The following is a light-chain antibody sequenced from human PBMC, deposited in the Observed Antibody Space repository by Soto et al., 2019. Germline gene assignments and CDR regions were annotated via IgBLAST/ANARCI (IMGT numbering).Light chain of an antibody. J-gene: IGLJ1*01. Sequence: QSVLAQPPSASGTPGQRVTMSCSGKNSNVGIGYVYWYQQLPGSAPKLLIYKTNQRPSGVPDRFSGSKSGTSASLAISGLQFEDEADYHCSSWDDNLDAVVFGAGTKLTVL. CDR2: KTN. CDR3: SSWDDNLDAVV. CDR1: NSNVGIGY. V-gene: IGLV1-47*01.